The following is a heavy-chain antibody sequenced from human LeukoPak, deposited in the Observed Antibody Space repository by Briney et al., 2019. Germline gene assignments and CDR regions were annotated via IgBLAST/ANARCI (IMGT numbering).Heavy chain of an antibody. Sequence: GGSLRLSCAASGFTFSSYEMNWVRQAPGKGLEWVSYISSSGRRIYYTASVKGRFTISRDNAKNSLYLQMNSLRVEDTALYYCARNTLAIAAAAFFDFWGQGTLVTVSS. D-gene: IGHD6-13*01. V-gene: IGHV3-48*03. CDR1: GFTFSSYE. CDR3: ARNTLAIAAAAFFDF. J-gene: IGHJ4*02. CDR2: ISSSGRRI.